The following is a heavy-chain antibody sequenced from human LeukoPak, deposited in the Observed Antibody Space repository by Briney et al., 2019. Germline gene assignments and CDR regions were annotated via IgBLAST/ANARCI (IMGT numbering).Heavy chain of an antibody. CDR1: GFTFSSYW. J-gene: IGHJ4*02. CDR3: ARDPTDAIAVAGTTTLRLYSDY. D-gene: IGHD6-19*01. Sequence: GGSLRLSCAASGFTFSSYWMSWVRQAPGKGLEWVANIKQDGSEKYYVDSVKGRFTISRDNAKNSLYLQMNSLGAEDTAVYYCARDPTDAIAVAGTTTLRLYSDYWGQGTLVTVSS. CDR2: IKQDGSEK. V-gene: IGHV3-7*01.